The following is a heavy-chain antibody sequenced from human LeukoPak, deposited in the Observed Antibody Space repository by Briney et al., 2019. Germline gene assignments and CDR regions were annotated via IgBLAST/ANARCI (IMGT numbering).Heavy chain of an antibody. V-gene: IGHV4-31*03. Sequence: PSETLSLTCTVSGGSIRSGGYYWSWIRQHLGKGLEWIGYIYYSGSTYYNPSLKSRVTISVDTSKNQFSLKLSSVTAADTAVYYCARSSSGVGAIDFDYWGQGTLVTVSS. CDR1: GGSIRSGGYY. D-gene: IGHD1-26*01. J-gene: IGHJ4*02. CDR3: ARSSSGVGAIDFDY. CDR2: IYYSGST.